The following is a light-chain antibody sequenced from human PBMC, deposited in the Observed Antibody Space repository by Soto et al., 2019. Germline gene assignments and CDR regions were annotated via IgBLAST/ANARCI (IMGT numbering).Light chain of an antibody. CDR3: QQRSNWPIT. CDR1: QSVSSY. J-gene: IGKJ5*01. Sequence: EIMMTQSPATLSLSPGERATLSCRASQSVSSYLAWYQQKPGQAPRLLIYDASNRATGIPARFSGSESGTDFTLTISSLEPEDFAVYYCQQRSNWPITCGQGTRLEIK. V-gene: IGKV3-11*01. CDR2: DAS.